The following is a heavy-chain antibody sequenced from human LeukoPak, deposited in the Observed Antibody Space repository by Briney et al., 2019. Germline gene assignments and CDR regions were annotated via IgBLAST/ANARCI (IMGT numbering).Heavy chain of an antibody. CDR2: ISSSGSTI. CDR1: GFTFSDYY. Sequence: GGSLRLSCAASGFTFSDYYMSWIRQAPGKGLEWVSYISSSGSTIYYADSVKGRFTISRDNAKNSLYLQMNSLRAEDTAVYYCARNYDSSGYYYRAFDIWGQGTMVTVSS. D-gene: IGHD3-22*01. V-gene: IGHV3-11*01. J-gene: IGHJ3*02. CDR3: ARNYDSSGYYYRAFDI.